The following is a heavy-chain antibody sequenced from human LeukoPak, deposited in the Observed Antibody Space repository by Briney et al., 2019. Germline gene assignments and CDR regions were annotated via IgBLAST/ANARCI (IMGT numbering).Heavy chain of an antibody. CDR3: AKAPFTIFGVVTYYYYYYMDV. V-gene: IGHV3-23*01. D-gene: IGHD3-3*01. CDR2: ISGSGGST. J-gene: IGHJ6*03. Sequence: GGSLRLSCAASGFTFSSYAMSWVRQAPGKGLEWVSAISGSGGSTYYADSVKGRFTISRDNSKNTLYLQMNSLRAEDTAVYYCAKAPFTIFGVVTYYYYYYMDVWGKGTTVTVSS. CDR1: GFTFSSYA.